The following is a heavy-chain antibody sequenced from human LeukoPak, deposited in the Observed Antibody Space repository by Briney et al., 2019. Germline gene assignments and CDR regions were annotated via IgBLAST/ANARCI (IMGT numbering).Heavy chain of an antibody. Sequence: PGGSLRLSCAASGFTFSDYYMSWIRQAPGKGLEWVSYISSSSSYTNCADSVKGRFTISRDNAKNSLYLQMNSLRAEDTAVYYCARGYCSGGSCHFDYWGQGTLVTVSS. CDR3: ARGYCSGGSCHFDY. CDR2: ISSSSSYT. J-gene: IGHJ4*02. D-gene: IGHD2-15*01. CDR1: GFTFSDYY. V-gene: IGHV3-11*06.